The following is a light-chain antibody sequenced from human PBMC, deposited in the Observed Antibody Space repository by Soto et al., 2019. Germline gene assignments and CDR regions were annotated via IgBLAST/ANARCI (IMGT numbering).Light chain of an antibody. Sequence: EIVLTQSPATLSLSPGEGATLSCRASQSVSNYLAWYQQKSGQAPRLLISDASNRATGIPARFSGSGSGADFTLTISSLEPEDFAVYYCQEYGTFGQGTKVEIK. CDR2: DAS. CDR1: QSVSNY. V-gene: IGKV3-11*01. J-gene: IGKJ1*01. CDR3: QEYGT.